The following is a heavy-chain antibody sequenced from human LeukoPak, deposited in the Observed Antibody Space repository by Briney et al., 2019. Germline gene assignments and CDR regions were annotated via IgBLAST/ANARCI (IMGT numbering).Heavy chain of an antibody. CDR1: GGSISSSSYY. CDR2: IYYSGST. Sequence: PSETLSLTCTVSGGSISSSSYYWGWIRQPPGKGLEWIGSIYYSGSTYYNPSLKSRVTISVDTSKNQFSLKLSSVTAADTAVYYCARQILGGFVDYWGQGTLVTVSS. V-gene: IGHV4-39*01. J-gene: IGHJ4*02. CDR3: ARQILGGFVDY. D-gene: IGHD2-8*02.